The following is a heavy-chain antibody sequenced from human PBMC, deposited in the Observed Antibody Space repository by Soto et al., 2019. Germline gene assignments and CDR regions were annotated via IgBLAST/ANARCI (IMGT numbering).Heavy chain of an antibody. J-gene: IGHJ4*02. D-gene: IGHD7-27*01. V-gene: IGHV1-69*04. CDR2: IIPILGIA. CDR3: ARGEPGESRLENFDY. Sequence: ASVKVSCKASGGTFSSYAISWVRQAPGQGLEWMGRIIPILGIANYAQKFQGRVTITADKSTSTAYMELSSLRSEDTAVYYCARGEPGESRLENFDYWGQGTLVTVSS. CDR1: GGTFSSYA.